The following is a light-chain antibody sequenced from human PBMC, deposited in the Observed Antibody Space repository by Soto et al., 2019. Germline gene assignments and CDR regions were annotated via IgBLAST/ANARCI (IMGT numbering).Light chain of an antibody. CDR2: EVS. V-gene: IGLV2-23*02. CDR3: CSYAGSSTFDVV. CDR1: SSDVGSYNL. Sequence: QSALTQPASVSGSPGQSITISCTGTSSDVGSYNLVSWYQQHPGKAPKLMIYEVSTRPSGVSNRFSGPKSGNTASLTISGLQAEDEADYYCCSYAGSSTFDVVFGGGTKLTVL. J-gene: IGLJ2*01.